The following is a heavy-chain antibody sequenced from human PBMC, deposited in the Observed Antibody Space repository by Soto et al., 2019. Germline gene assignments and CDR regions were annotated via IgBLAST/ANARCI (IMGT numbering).Heavy chain of an antibody. Sequence: QVQLQESGPGLVKPSETLSLTCTVSGGSISSYYWSWIRQPPGKGLEWIGYIYYSGSTNYNPSLKSRVTISVDTSKNQFSLKLSSVTAADTAVYYCARVRVVVAATLFDYWGQGTLVTVSS. CDR3: ARVRVVVAATLFDY. CDR2: IYYSGST. CDR1: GGSISSYY. V-gene: IGHV4-59*08. J-gene: IGHJ4*02. D-gene: IGHD2-15*01.